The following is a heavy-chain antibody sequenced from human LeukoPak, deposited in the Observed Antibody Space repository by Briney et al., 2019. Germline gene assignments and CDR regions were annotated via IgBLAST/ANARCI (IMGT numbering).Heavy chain of an antibody. J-gene: IGHJ4*02. D-gene: IGHD2-15*01. V-gene: IGHV3-30*02. CDR2: IRYDGSNT. Sequence: PGGSLRLSCAASGFIFSSYGMHWVRQAPGKGLEWVAFIRYDGSNTYYADSVQGRFTISRDNSKNTLYLQMNSLTAEDTALYYCAKDGKYCSGGSCHPLEKKNFGYWGQGTLVTVSS. CDR3: AKDGKYCSGGSCHPLEKKNFGY. CDR1: GFIFSSYG.